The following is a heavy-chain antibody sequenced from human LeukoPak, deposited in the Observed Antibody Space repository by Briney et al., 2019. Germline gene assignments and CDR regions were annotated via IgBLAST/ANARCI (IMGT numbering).Heavy chain of an antibody. J-gene: IGHJ4*02. CDR2: IKSKTDGGTT. D-gene: IGHD2-21*02. V-gene: IGHV3-15*01. Sequence: GGSLRLSCAASGFTFSNAWMSWVRQAPGKGLEWVGRIKSKTDGGTTDYSAPVRGRFTISRHDSTNTLYLQMNSLKTEDTGVYYCSTSFWGGDWYDYWGQGTLVTVSS. CDR1: GFTFSNAW. CDR3: STSFWGGDWYDY.